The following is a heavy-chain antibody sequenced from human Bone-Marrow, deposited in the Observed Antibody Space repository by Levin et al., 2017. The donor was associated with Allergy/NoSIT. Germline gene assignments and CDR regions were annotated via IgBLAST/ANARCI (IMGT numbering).Heavy chain of an antibody. D-gene: IGHD5-24*01. CDR3: ARVRDGYNYGLPDS. CDR1: GFSFSAYT. V-gene: IGHV3-21*01. J-gene: IGHJ4*02. CDR2: ITSSGDYI. Sequence: GGSLRLSCAASGFSFSAYTMNWVRQAPGKGLEWVSAITSSGDYIYYADSLKGRFTISRDNAKNSLYLQMNSLRAEDTAVYYCARVRDGYNYGLPDSWGRGTLVTVSS.